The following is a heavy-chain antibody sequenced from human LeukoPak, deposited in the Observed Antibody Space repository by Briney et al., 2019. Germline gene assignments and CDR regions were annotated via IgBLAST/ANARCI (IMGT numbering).Heavy chain of an antibody. CDR2: ISGSSSYI. CDR1: GFTFSSYS. V-gene: IGHV3-21*01. CDR3: ARDTGGSYSFDY. Sequence: PGGSLRLSCAASGFTFSSYSMNWVRQAPGKGLEWVSSISGSSSYIYYADSVKGRFTISRDNAKNSLYLQMNSLRAEDTAVYYCARDTGGSYSFDYWGQGTLVTVSS. D-gene: IGHD1-26*01. J-gene: IGHJ4*02.